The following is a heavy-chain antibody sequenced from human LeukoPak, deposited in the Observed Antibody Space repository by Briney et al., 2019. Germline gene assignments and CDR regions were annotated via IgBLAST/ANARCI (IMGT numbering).Heavy chain of an antibody. V-gene: IGHV1-69*01. CDR3: ARGLRYSEAAFDI. D-gene: IGHD5-12*01. Sequence: ASVKVSCKASGGTFSSYAISWVRQAPGQGLEWMGGIIPIFGTANYAQKFQGRVTITADESTSTAYMELSSLRSDDTAVYYCARGLRYSEAAFDIWGQGTMVTVSS. CDR2: IIPIFGTA. J-gene: IGHJ3*02. CDR1: GGTFSSYA.